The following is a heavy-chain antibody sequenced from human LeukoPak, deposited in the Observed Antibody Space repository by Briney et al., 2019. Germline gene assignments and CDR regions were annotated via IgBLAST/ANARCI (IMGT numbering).Heavy chain of an antibody. CDR3: ARALTTVTRRYGMDV. CDR1: GGSISSSSYY. D-gene: IGHD4-17*01. Sequence: SETLSLTCTVSGGSISSSSYYWGWIRQPPGKGLEWIGSIYYSGSTYYNPSLKSRVTISVDTSKNQFSLKLSSVTAADTAVYYCARALTTVTRRYGMDVWGQGTTVTASS. J-gene: IGHJ6*02. V-gene: IGHV4-39*07. CDR2: IYYSGST.